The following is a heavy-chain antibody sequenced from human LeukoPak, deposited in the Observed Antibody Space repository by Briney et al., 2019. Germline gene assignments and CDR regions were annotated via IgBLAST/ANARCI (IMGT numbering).Heavy chain of an antibody. CDR1: GGSFSGYY. J-gene: IGHJ6*03. Sequence: PSETLSLTCAVYGGSFSGYYWSWIRQPPGKGLEWIGEINHSGSTNYNPSLKSRVTISVDTSKNQFSLKLSSVTAADTAVYYCARVVLENYYYYYMDVWGKGTTVTISS. V-gene: IGHV4-34*01. CDR3: ARVVLENYYYYYMDV. D-gene: IGHD2-21*01. CDR2: INHSGST.